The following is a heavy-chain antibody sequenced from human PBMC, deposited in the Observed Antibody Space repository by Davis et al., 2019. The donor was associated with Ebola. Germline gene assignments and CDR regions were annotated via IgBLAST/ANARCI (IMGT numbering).Heavy chain of an antibody. Sequence: PSETLSLTCAVYGGSFSGYYWSWIRQPPGKGLEWIGEINHSGSTNYNPSLKSRVTISVDTSKNQFSLKLSSVTAADTAVYYCARGHSSSWLSEYNWFDPWGQGTLVTVSS. CDR2: INHSGST. V-gene: IGHV4-34*01. CDR1: GGSFSGYY. CDR3: ARGHSSSWLSEYNWFDP. J-gene: IGHJ5*02. D-gene: IGHD6-13*01.